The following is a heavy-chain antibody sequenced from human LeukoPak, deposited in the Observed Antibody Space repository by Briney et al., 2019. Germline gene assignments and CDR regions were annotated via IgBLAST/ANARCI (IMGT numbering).Heavy chain of an antibody. J-gene: IGHJ5*02. CDR2: TYYRSTWYN. D-gene: IGHD2-2*01. CDR1: GDSVSSNSVT. Sequence: SQTPSLTCAISGDSVSSNSVTWNWIRQSPSRGLEWLGRTYYRSTWYNDYAVSVRGRIAVNPDTSKNQFSLHLNSVTPEDTAVYYCARRLTQYDCFDPWGQGILVTVSS. V-gene: IGHV6-1*01. CDR3: ARRLTQYDCFDP.